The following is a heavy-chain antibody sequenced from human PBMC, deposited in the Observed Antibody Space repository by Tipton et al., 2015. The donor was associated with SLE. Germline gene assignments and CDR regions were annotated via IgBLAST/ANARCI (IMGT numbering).Heavy chain of an antibody. J-gene: IGHJ6*02. D-gene: IGHD3-16*01. CDR1: GFTFSSYS. CDR3: AGRRLIIFGHGMDV. CDR2: ISGGSDIT. V-gene: IGHV3-23*01. Sequence: SLRLSCAASGFTFSSYSMTWVRQAPGKALEWVSIISGGSDITNYADSVKGRFTISRDNSKNTRYLQMSSLSAEDTAIYYCAGRRLIIFGHGMDVWGQGTTVTVSS.